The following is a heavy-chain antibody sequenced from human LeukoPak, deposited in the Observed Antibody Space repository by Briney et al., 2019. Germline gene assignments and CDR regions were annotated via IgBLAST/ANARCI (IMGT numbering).Heavy chain of an antibody. D-gene: IGHD2-2*01. CDR2: IIPILGIA. J-gene: IGHJ6*03. V-gene: IGHV1-69*02. Sequence: SVKVSCKASGGTFSSYTISWVRQAPGQGLEWMGRIIPILGIANYAQKFQGRVTITADKSTSTAYMELSSLRSEDTAVYCCASNVPAAIRYYYYYYMDVWGKGTTVTVSS. CDR1: GGTFSSYT. CDR3: ASNVPAAIRYYYYYYMDV.